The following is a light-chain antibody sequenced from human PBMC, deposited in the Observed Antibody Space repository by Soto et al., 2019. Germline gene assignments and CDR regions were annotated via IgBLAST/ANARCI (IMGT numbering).Light chain of an antibody. Sequence: EVVLTQSPGTLSLSPGERATLSCRASQSVTSNYLAWYQQKPGQAPRLLFFGASIRDTGIPDRFSGSGSGTDFTLTISGLESQDFAVYYCHQYGSSPGTFGQGTKVEIK. CDR3: HQYGSSPGT. V-gene: IGKV3-20*01. CDR2: GAS. J-gene: IGKJ1*01. CDR1: QSVTSNY.